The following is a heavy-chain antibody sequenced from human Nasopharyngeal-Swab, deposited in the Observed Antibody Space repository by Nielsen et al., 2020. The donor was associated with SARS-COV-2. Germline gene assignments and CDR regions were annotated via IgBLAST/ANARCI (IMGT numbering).Heavy chain of an antibody. D-gene: IGHD2-2*01. J-gene: IGHJ6*03. CDR3: ARGGAGVVPSPVLGLGPYYSYYYMDV. CDR2: VYYSGNT. V-gene: IGHV4-59*08. Sequence: SETLSLTCTVSVDSISSYHWNWIRQPPGKGLEWIGYVYYSGNTNYNPSLKSRVTISVATSKNQFSLRLSSVTAADTAVYYCARGGAGVVPSPVLGLGPYYSYYYMDVWGKGTTVTVSS. CDR1: VDSISSYH.